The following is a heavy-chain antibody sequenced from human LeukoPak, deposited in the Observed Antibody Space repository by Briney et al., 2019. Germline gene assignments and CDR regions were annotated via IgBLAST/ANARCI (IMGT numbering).Heavy chain of an antibody. V-gene: IGHV1-2*04. CDR2: INPNSGGT. Sequence: ASVKVSCKASGYTFTGYYMHWVRQAPGQGLGWMGWINPNSGGTNYAQKFQGWVTMTRDTSISTAYMELSRLRSDDTAVYYCARGAAGLRLGELSFFDYWGQGTLVTVSS. J-gene: IGHJ4*02. CDR1: GYTFTGYY. CDR3: ARGAAGLRLGELSFFDY. D-gene: IGHD3-16*02.